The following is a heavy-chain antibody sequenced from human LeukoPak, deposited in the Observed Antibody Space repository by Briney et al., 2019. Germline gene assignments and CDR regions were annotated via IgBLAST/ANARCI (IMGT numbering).Heavy chain of an antibody. D-gene: IGHD3-3*01. CDR3: ARARLDFGVVIYNY. J-gene: IGHJ4*02. CDR1: GGSISSGGYY. Sequence: PSQTLSLTCTVSGGSISSGGYYWSWIRQPPGKGLEWIGYIYHSGSTYYNPSLKSRVTISVDRSKNQFSLKLSSVTAADTAVYYCARARLDFGVVIYNYWGQGTLVTVSS. CDR2: IYHSGST. V-gene: IGHV4-30-2*01.